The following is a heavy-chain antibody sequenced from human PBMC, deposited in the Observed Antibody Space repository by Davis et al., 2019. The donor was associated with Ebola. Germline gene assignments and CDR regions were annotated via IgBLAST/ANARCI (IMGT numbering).Heavy chain of an antibody. CDR2: ISRSGEST. J-gene: IGHJ6*03. V-gene: IGHV3-23*01. D-gene: IGHD6-19*01. CDR1: GFTFGDYA. Sequence: GESLKISCAASGFTFGDYAMSWVRQAPGKGLEWVSTISRSGESTYYGDSGRGRFTISRDNSMNTVYVQMYSLRADETAVYYCAKDMYNSSEDYYYYMDVWGTGTTVTVSS. CDR3: AKDMYNSSEDYYYYMDV.